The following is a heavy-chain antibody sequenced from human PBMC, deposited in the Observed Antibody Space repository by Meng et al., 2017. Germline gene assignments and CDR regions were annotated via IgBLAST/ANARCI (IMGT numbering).Heavy chain of an antibody. J-gene: IGHJ3*02. V-gene: IGHV3-23*01. Sequence: LTCSASGFTFSSYAMSWVRQAPGKGLEWVSAISGSGGSTYYADSVKGRFTISRDNSKNTLYLQMNSLRAEDTAVYYCAKALTTVTTQDAFDIWGQGSMVTVSS. CDR3: AKALTTVTTQDAFDI. CDR1: GFTFSSYA. CDR2: ISGSGGST. D-gene: IGHD4-17*01.